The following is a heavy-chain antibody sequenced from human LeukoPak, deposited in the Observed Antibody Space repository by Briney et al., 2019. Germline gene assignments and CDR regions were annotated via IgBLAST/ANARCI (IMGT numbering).Heavy chain of an antibody. D-gene: IGHD6-6*01. CDR2: INYDGGTR. Sequence: PGGSLRLSCSASGFTFSTYTMHWVRQAPGKGPEYVSAINYDGGTRYYADSVKGRFTISRDNAKNSLYLQINSLRAEDTAVYYCATYSSSSFDYWGQGTLVTVSS. V-gene: IGHV3-64*04. CDR3: ATYSSSSFDY. J-gene: IGHJ4*02. CDR1: GFTFSTYT.